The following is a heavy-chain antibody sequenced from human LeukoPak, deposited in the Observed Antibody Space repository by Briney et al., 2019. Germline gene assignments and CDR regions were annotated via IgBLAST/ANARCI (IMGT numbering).Heavy chain of an antibody. CDR1: GGSFSGYY. CDR3: ARLTWELPPGGLYYYYYMDV. Sequence: SETLSLTCAVYGGSFSGYYWTWIRQPPGKGLEWIGEINHSGGTNYSPSLKSRVTISVDTSKKQFSLKLTSVTAADTAVYYCARLTWELPPGGLYYYYYMDVWGKGTTVTVS. J-gene: IGHJ6*03. V-gene: IGHV4-34*01. D-gene: IGHD1-26*01. CDR2: INHSGGT.